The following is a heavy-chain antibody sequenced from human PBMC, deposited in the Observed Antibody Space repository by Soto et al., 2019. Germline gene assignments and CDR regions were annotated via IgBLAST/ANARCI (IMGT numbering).Heavy chain of an antibody. J-gene: IGHJ6*03. CDR2: IYYSGST. D-gene: IGHD3-9*01. CDR1: GGSISSYY. Sequence: SETLSLTCTASGGSISSYYWSWIRQPPGKGLEWIGYIYYSGSTNYNPSLKSRVTISVDTSKNQFSLKLSSVTAADTAVYYCARLYDKYYYYMDVWGKGTTVTVSS. V-gene: IGHV4-59*08. CDR3: ARLYDKYYYYMDV.